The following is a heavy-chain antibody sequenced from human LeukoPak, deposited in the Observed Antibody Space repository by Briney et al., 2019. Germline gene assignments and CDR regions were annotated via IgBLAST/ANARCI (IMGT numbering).Heavy chain of an antibody. CDR2: ISSSSSTI. J-gene: IGHJ4*02. Sequence: SGGSLRLSCAASGFTFSSYTMNWVRQAPGKGLEWVSYISSSSSTIYYADSVKGRFTISRDNAKNSLYLQLNSLRAEDTAVYYCARSVSTGSSVYFFRIFDYWGQGTLVTVSS. D-gene: IGHD3-22*01. CDR1: GFTFSSYT. CDR3: ARSVSTGSSVYFFRIFDY. V-gene: IGHV3-48*01.